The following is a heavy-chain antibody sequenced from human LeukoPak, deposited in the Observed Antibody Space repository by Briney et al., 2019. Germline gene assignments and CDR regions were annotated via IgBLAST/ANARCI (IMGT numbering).Heavy chain of an antibody. CDR2: ISSSSSYI. J-gene: IGHJ4*02. D-gene: IGHD2-21*02. CDR3: ARDRSRCGGDCYSGHDY. V-gene: IGHV3-21*01. Sequence: PGGSLRLSCAASGFTFSSYSMNWVRQAPGKGLEWVSSISSSSSYIYYADSVKGRFTISRDNAKNSLYLQMNSLRAEDTAVYYCARDRSRCGGDCYSGHDYWGQGTLVTVSS. CDR1: GFTFSSYS.